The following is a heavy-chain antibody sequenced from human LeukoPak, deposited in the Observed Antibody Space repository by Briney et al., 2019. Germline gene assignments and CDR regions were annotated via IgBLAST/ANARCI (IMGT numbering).Heavy chain of an antibody. D-gene: IGHD6-19*01. CDR3: ARRSSGWYGIDY. J-gene: IGHJ4*02. Sequence: SETLSLTCTVSGGSISSYYWSWIRQPPGKGLEWIGYIYYSGSTNYNPSLKSRVTISVDTSKSQFSLKLSSVTAADTAVYYCARRSSGWYGIDYWGQGTLVTVSS. CDR2: IYYSGST. CDR1: GGSISSYY. V-gene: IGHV4-59*08.